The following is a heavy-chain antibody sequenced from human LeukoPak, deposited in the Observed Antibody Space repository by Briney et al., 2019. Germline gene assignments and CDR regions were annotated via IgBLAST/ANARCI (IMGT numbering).Heavy chain of an antibody. V-gene: IGHV4-59*01. D-gene: IGHD1-26*01. CDR1: GGSISSYY. CDR2: IYYSGST. Sequence: SETLSLTCTVSGGSISSYYWSWIRQPPGKGLEWIGYIYYSGSTNYNPSLKSRVTILVDTSKNQFSLKLSSVTAADTAVYYCASGSYYSVRAFDIWGQGTMVTVSS. CDR3: ASGSYYSVRAFDI. J-gene: IGHJ3*02.